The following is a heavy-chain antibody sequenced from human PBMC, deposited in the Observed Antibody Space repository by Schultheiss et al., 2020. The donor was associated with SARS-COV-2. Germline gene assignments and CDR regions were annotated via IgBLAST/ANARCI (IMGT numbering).Heavy chain of an antibody. CDR2: INHSGRT. CDR3: AREGGSYWGDAFDI. CDR1: GGSFSAYY. V-gene: IGHV4-34*01. J-gene: IGHJ3*02. D-gene: IGHD1-26*01. Sequence: SETLSLTCAVYGGSFSAYYWSWIRQPPGKGLEWIGEINHSGRTNYNPSLKSRVTISVDKSKNQFSLKLSSVTAADTAVYYCAREGGSYWGDAFDIWGQGTMVTVSS.